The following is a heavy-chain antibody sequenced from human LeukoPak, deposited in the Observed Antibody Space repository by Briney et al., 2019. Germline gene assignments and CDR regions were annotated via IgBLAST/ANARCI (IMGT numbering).Heavy chain of an antibody. V-gene: IGHV3-23*01. CDR3: AKSVDTAMW. Sequence: QAGGSLRLSCAASGFTFSSYSMSWVRQAPGKGLEWVSAISGSGGRTYYADSVKGRFTISRDNSKKTLYLQMNSLRAEDTAVYYCAKSVDTAMWWGQGTLVTVSS. CDR2: ISGSGGRT. D-gene: IGHD5-18*01. CDR1: GFTFSSYS. J-gene: IGHJ4*02.